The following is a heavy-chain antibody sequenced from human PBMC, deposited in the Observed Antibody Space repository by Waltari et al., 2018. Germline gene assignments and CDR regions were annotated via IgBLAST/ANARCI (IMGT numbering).Heavy chain of an antibody. J-gene: IGHJ4*02. V-gene: IGHV1-46*01. D-gene: IGHD3-3*02. CDR1: GYLFANYS. CDR2: SNPTGLGT. CDR3: ARDLSPGTFDY. Sequence: QVQLVQSGAEVKTPGSSVKISCKASGYLFANYSMHWVRQPPGQGLGWVGISNPTGLGTPYAPKFEGRVAMTRDPSTSTVYMELSSLTSEDTAVYYCARDLSPGTFDYWGQGSLVTVSS.